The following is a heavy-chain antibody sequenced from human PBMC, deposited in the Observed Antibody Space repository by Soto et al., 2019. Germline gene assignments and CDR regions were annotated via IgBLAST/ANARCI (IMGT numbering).Heavy chain of an antibody. CDR3: SILVYYYGSGSYSSLFDY. CDR2: IKSKTDGGTT. V-gene: IGHV3-15*01. Sequence: GGSLRLSCAASGFTFSNAWMSWVRQAPGKGLEWVGRIKSKTDGGTTDYAAPVKGRFTISRDDSKNTLYLQMNSLKTEDTAVYYCSILVYYYGSGSYSSLFDYWGQGTLVTVSS. D-gene: IGHD3-10*01. CDR1: GFTFSNAW. J-gene: IGHJ4*02.